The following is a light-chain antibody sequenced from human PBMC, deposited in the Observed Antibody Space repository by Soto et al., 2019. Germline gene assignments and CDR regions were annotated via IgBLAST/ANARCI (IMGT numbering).Light chain of an antibody. V-gene: IGKV1-39*01. J-gene: IGKJ5*01. CDR2: TAS. CDR3: QQSYSTPPIT. Sequence: IQMTQSPSSLSASVGDSVTITCRASQTIRKYLNWYQQKPRKAPKLLIYTASRLQSGVPSRFNGSGSETDFTLTINNLQPEDFATYDCQQSYSTPPITFGQGTRLEI. CDR1: QTIRKY.